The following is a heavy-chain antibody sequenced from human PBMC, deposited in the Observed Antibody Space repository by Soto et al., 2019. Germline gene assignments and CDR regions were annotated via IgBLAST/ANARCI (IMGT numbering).Heavy chain of an antibody. D-gene: IGHD6-19*01. J-gene: IGHJ6*04. CDR3: ARVQWLVPMGPLDV. CDR1: GYTFTSYG. V-gene: IGHV1-18*01. Sequence: ASVKVSCKASGYTFTSYGISWVRQAPGQGLEWMGWISAYNGNTNYAQKLQGRVTMTTDTSTSTAYMELRSLRSDDTAVYYCARVQWLVPMGPLDVWGKGTTVTVSS. CDR2: ISAYNGNT.